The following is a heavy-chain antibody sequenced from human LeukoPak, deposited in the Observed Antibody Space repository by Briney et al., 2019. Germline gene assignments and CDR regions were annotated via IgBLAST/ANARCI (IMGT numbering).Heavy chain of an antibody. CDR2: IYTSGST. CDR1: GGSINSYY. D-gene: IGHD1-26*01. J-gene: IGHJ5*02. CDR3: AGCLLVGATNWFDP. V-gene: IGHV4-4*07. Sequence: SETLSLTCTVSGGSINSYYWSWIRQPAGRGLEWIGRIYTSGSTDYNPSLKSRVTMSVDTSKNQFSLKVTSVTAADTAVYYCAGCLLVGATNWFDPWGQGTLVTVSS.